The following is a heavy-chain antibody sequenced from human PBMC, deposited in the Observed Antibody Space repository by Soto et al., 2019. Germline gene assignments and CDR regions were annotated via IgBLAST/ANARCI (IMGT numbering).Heavy chain of an antibody. CDR1: RLTLSDYT. D-gene: IGHD3-10*01. V-gene: IGHV3-11*04. CDR3: ASFPSGVRGLLYVMDV. Sequence: GGSLRLSCAAPRLTLSDYTMTWIGQAPGKELEWIAYINSIGSTIYYSDSVKGRFTVSRDNAKNSLYLQMNGLRAEDTAVYYSASFPSGVRGLLYVMDVRRRGSTVIGSS. CDR2: INSIGSTI. J-gene: IGHJ6*01.